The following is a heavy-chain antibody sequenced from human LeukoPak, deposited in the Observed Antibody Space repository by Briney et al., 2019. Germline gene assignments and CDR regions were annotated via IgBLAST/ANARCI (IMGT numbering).Heavy chain of an antibody. CDR2: IYYSGST. CDR3: ARVKVGVVGDSYYYMDV. CDR1: GGSISSYY. D-gene: IGHD3-22*01. V-gene: IGHV4-59*12. Sequence: PSETLSLTCTVSGGSISSYYWSWIRQPPGKGLEWIGYIYYSGSTNYNPSLKSRVTISVDTSKNQFSLKLSSVTAADTAVYYCARVKVGVVGDSYYYMDVWGKGTTVTVSS. J-gene: IGHJ6*03.